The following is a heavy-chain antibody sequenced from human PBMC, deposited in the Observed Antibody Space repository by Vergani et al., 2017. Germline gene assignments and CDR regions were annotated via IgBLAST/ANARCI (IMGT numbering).Heavy chain of an antibody. V-gene: IGHV1-69*12. CDR3: ARGLTSGDNCGGDCYQPRGYYYYGMDV. CDR1: GGTFSSYA. Sequence: QVQLVQSGAEVKKPGSSVKVSCKASGGTFSSYAISWVRQAPGQGLEWMGGIIPIFGTANYAQKFQGRVTITADESTSTAYMELSSLRSEDTAVSYCARGLTSGDNCGGDCYQPRGYYYYGMDVWGQGTTVTVSS. J-gene: IGHJ6*02. D-gene: IGHD2-21*02. CDR2: IIPIFGTA.